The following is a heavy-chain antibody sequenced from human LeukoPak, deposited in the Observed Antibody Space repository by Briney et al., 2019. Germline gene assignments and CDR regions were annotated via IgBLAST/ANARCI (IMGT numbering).Heavy chain of an antibody. Sequence: SETLSLTCTVSGASISTSGYYWGWIRQPPGKGLEWIGSISYSGSTSYNPSLQSRVTISRDTSRNQFSLMMSSVTAADTALYYCARDRGGATQDYWGQGTLVTVSS. CDR3: ARDRGGATQDY. J-gene: IGHJ4*02. D-gene: IGHD1-26*01. CDR2: ISYSGST. V-gene: IGHV4-39*07. CDR1: GASISTSGYY.